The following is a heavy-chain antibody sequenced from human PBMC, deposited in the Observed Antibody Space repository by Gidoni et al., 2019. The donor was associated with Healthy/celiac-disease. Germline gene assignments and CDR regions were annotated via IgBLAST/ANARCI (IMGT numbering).Heavy chain of an antibody. CDR3: AREWSRGDMITFGDV. V-gene: IGHV3-33*01. J-gene: IGHJ6*02. CDR1: GFTFSSYG. Sequence: QVQLVESGGGVVQPGRSLRLSCAASGFTFSSYGMHWVRQAPGKGLEWVAVIWYDGSNKYYADSVKGRFTISRDNSKNTLYLQMNSLRAEDTAVYYCAREWSRGDMITFGDVWGQGTTVTVSS. CDR2: IWYDGSNK. D-gene: IGHD3-16*01.